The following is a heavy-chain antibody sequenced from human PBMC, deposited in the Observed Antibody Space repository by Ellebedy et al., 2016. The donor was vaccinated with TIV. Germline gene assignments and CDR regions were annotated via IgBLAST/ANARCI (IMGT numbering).Heavy chain of an antibody. J-gene: IGHJ5*01. Sequence: GESPKISCAASGFSFRSYWMSWVRQVPGKGLEWVANIIDNSEKYYVDSVKGRFTISRDNSKNSLYLQMHSLRVEDTAVYYCARRGSYGDYAVQINNWFDSWGQGTLVTVSS. D-gene: IGHD4-17*01. CDR3: ARRGSYGDYAVQINNWFDS. V-gene: IGHV3-7*01. CDR2: IIDNSEK. CDR1: GFSFRSYW.